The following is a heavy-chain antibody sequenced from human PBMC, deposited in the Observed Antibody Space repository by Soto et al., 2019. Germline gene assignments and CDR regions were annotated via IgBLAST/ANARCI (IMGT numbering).Heavy chain of an antibody. V-gene: IGHV3-33*01. Sequence: QVLLGDSGGGVVQPGGSLRLSCVASGFPFSDYGMHWFRQAPGKGLEWVAVIGHDGNNQHYADSVKGRFAISRDNSKNTLYLQMNSLRSEDTAVYYCARDLRVGHYFDYWGQGTLVTVSS. D-gene: IGHD3-16*01. J-gene: IGHJ4*02. CDR1: GFPFSDYG. CDR3: ARDLRVGHYFDY. CDR2: IGHDGNNQ.